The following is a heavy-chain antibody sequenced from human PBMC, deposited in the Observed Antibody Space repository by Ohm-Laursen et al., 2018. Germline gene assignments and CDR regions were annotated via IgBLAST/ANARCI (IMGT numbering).Heavy chain of an antibody. V-gene: IGHV2-5*02. J-gene: IGHJ4*02. CDR3: AHRRPIKTYYYDSSGYYQYYFDY. Sequence: PTQTLTLTCTFSGFSLSTSGVGVGWILQPPGKALEWLALIYWDDDKRYSPSLKSRLTITKDTSKNQVVLTMTNMDPVDTATYYCAHRRPIKTYYYDSSGYYQYYFDYWGQGTLVTVSS. CDR1: GFSLSTSGVG. CDR2: IYWDDDK. D-gene: IGHD3-22*01.